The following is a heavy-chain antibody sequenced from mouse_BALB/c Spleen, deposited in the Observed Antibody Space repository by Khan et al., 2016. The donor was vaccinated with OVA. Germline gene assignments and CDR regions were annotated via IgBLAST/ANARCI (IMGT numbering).Heavy chain of an antibody. V-gene: IGHV1-7*01. J-gene: IGHJ4*01. CDR1: GYSFTTYW. D-gene: IGHD3-1*01. Sequence: QVQLQQSGAELAKPGASVKMSCKASGYSFTTYWMHWVKQRPGQGLEWIGYTNPSTGYTDYNQKFKDKATLTADKSSSTAYMQLSSLTSEDSAVYDCARSRAMDYWGQGTAVTVSS. CDR2: TNPSTGYT. CDR3: ARSRAMDY.